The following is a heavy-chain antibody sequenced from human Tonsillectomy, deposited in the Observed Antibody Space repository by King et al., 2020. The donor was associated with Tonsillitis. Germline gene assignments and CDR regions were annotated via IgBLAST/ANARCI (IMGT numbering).Heavy chain of an antibody. CDR1: GFTFSSYA. CDR2: ISNSGGNT. D-gene: IGHD6-19*01. J-gene: IGHJ4*02. Sequence: VQLVESGGGLVQPGGSLRLSCAASGFTFSSYAMSWVRQAPGKGLEWVSGISNSGGNTYYADSVKGRFTISRDNSKNTLYLQMTSLRAGDTAAYYCAKDGHSSGWYYFDYWGQGTLVTVSS. CDR3: AKDGHSSGWYYFDY. V-gene: IGHV3-23*04.